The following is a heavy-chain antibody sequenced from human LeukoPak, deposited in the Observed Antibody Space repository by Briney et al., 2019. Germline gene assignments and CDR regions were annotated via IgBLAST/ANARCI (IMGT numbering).Heavy chain of an antibody. D-gene: IGHD3-22*01. CDR2: ISGSGGST. CDR3: AKASAMIVVVSKHFDY. V-gene: IGHV3-23*01. CDR1: GFTFSSYA. Sequence: GGSLRLSCAAYGFTFSSYAMSWVRQAPGKGLEWVSAISGSGGSTYYADSVKGRFTISRDNSKNTLYLQINSLRAEDTAVYYCAKASAMIVVVSKHFDYWGQGTLVTVSS. J-gene: IGHJ4*02.